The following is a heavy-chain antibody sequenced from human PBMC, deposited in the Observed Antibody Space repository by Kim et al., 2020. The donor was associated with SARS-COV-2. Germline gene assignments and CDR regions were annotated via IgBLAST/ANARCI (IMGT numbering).Heavy chain of an antibody. CDR1: GGSISSYY. V-gene: IGHV4-59*13. CDR3: ARDNSLVDI. J-gene: IGHJ3*02. D-gene: IGHD2-21*01. CDR2: IYYSGST. Sequence: SETLSLTCTVSGGSISSYYWSWIRQPPGKGLEWIGYIYYSGSTNYNPSLKSRVTISVDTSKNQFSLKLSSVTAADTAVYYCARDNSLVDIWGQGTMVTVSS.